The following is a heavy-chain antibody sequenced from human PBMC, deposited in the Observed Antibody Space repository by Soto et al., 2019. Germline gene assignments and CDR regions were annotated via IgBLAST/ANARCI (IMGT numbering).Heavy chain of an antibody. CDR1: GFTFNSYG. CDR2: ISSDGTKE. D-gene: IGHD3-16*01. Sequence: GGSLRLSCAASGFTFNSYGMHWVRQAPGKGLEWVAIISSDGTKENYADSVKGRFTISRDNSKNTLYLQMNSLTPEDTAVYFCGKECFGGGYCFFLALGGLGTLVTVSS. J-gene: IGHJ4*02. V-gene: IGHV3-30*18. CDR3: GKECFGGGYCFFLAL.